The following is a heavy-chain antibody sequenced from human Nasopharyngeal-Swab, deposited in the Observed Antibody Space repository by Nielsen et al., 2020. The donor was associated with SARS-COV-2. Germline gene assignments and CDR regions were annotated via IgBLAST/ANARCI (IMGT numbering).Heavy chain of an antibody. Sequence: ASVKVSCKASGYTFTSYAMNWVRQAPGQGLEWMGWINTNTGNPTYAQGFTGRFVFSLDTSVSTAYLQISSLKAEDTAVYYCARENIAIQYYYYGMDVWGQGTTVTVSS. D-gene: IGHD2/OR15-2a*01. CDR2: INTNTGNP. CDR1: GYTFTSYA. CDR3: ARENIAIQYYYYGMDV. J-gene: IGHJ6*02. V-gene: IGHV7-4-1*02.